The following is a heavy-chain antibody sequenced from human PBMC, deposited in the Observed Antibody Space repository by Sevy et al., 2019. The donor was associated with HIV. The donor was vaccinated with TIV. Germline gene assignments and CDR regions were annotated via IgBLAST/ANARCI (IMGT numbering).Heavy chain of an antibody. CDR2: ISFGCGKI. J-gene: IGHJ4*02. CDR3: AREGCTRPHDY. V-gene: IGHV3-23*01. D-gene: IGHD2-8*01. CDR1: GFAFYDYS. Sequence: GGSLRLSCAASGFAFYDYSMSWIRQAPEKGLEWVATISFGCGKINYADSVKGRFTISRDNSKNSFYLQMDNLRVEDTALCYCAREGCTRPHDYWGQGTRVTVSS.